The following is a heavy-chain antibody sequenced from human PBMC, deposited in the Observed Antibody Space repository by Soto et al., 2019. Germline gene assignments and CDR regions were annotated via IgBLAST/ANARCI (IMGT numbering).Heavy chain of an antibody. CDR3: ARGPYEWELLSDYYYGMDV. J-gene: IGHJ6*02. D-gene: IGHD1-26*01. CDR1: GYTFTSYD. Sequence: ASVKVSCKASGYTFTSYDINWVRQATGQGLEWMGWMNPNSGNTGYAQKFQGRVTMTRNTSISIAYMELSSLRSEDTAVYYCARGPYEWELLSDYYYGMDVWGQGTTVTVSS. CDR2: MNPNSGNT. V-gene: IGHV1-8*01.